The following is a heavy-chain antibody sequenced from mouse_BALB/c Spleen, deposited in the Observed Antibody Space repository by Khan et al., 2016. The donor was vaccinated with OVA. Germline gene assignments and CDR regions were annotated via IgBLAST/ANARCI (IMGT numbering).Heavy chain of an antibody. J-gene: IGHJ3*01. CDR1: GFTFSTYG. Sequence: EVMLVESGGDLVKPGGSLKLSCAASGFTFSTYGMSWVRQTPDKRLEWVATVSTGGGYTYYPDSVKGRFTISRDNAENTLYLQMSGLKSGDTAMFYCTRLAYYYDSEGFAYWGQGTLVTVSA. D-gene: IGHD1-1*01. CDR2: VSTGGGYT. CDR3: TRLAYYYDSEGFAY. V-gene: IGHV5-6*01.